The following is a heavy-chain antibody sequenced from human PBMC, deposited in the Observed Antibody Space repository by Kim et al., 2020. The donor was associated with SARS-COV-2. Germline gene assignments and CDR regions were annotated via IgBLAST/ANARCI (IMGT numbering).Heavy chain of an antibody. V-gene: IGHV4-59*08. CDR1: GGSISSYY. D-gene: IGHD1-26*01. CDR2: IYYSGST. Sequence: SETLSLTCTVSGGSISSYYWSWIRQPPGKGLEWIGYIYYSGSTNYNPSLKSRVTISVDTSKNQFSLKLSSVTAADTAVYYCARVPSGSGVDYWGQGTLVTVSS. J-gene: IGHJ4*02. CDR3: ARVPSGSGVDY.